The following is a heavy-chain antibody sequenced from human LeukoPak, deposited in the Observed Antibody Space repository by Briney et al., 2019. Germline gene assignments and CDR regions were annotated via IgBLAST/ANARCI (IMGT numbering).Heavy chain of an antibody. CDR1: GGSISSYY. D-gene: IGHD6-19*01. CDR2: IYYSGST. V-gene: IGHV4-59*08. Sequence: PSETLSLTCTVSGGSISSYYWSWIRQPPGKGLEWIGYIYYSGSTNYNPSLKSRVTISVGTSKNQFSLKLSSVTAADTAVYYCARHVYGGSGWYGYYFDYWGQGTLVTVSS. CDR3: ARHVYGGSGWYGYYFDY. J-gene: IGHJ4*02.